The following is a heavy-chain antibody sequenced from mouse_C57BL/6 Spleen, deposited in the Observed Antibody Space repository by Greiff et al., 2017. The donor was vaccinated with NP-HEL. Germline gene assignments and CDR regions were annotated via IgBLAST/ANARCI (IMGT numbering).Heavy chain of an antibody. CDR1: GYTFTSYW. V-gene: IGHV1-53*01. Sequence: VQLQQPGTELVKPGASVKLSCKASGYTFTSYWMHWVKQRPGQGLEWIGNINPSNGGTNYNEKFKSKATLTVDKSSSTAYMQLSSLTSEDSAVYYCARNYYGSSLYYYAMDYWGQGTSVTVSS. CDR2: INPSNGGT. D-gene: IGHD1-1*01. J-gene: IGHJ4*01. CDR3: ARNYYGSSLYYYAMDY.